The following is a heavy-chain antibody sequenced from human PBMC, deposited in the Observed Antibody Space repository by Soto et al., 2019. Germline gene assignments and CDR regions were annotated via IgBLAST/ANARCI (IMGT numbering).Heavy chain of an antibody. V-gene: IGHV3-48*02. CDR1: GFRFSIYS. Sequence: EVKLVESGGGLVQPGGSLRLSCAASGFRFSIYSMNWVRQAPGKGLEWSSYITSDTNTIKYADSVKGRFTISRDNAKNSLYLQMNILRDEDTAVYYCARSVEGHFDYWGQGTVVTVS. CDR2: ITSDTNTI. J-gene: IGHJ4*02. D-gene: IGHD6-19*01. CDR3: ARSVEGHFDY.